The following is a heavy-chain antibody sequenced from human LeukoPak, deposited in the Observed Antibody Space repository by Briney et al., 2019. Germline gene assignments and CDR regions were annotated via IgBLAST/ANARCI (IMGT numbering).Heavy chain of an antibody. CDR1: GGSFSGYY. CDR3: ARGTHYDYVWGSYRYTFRKIFDY. J-gene: IGHJ4*02. V-gene: IGHV4-34*01. Sequence: SSETLSLTCAVYGGSFSGYYWSWIRQPPGKGLEWIGEINHSGSTNYNPSHKSRVTISVDTSKNQFSLKLSSVTAADTAVYYCARGTHYDYVWGSYRYTFRKIFDYWGQGTLVTVSP. CDR2: INHSGST. D-gene: IGHD3-16*02.